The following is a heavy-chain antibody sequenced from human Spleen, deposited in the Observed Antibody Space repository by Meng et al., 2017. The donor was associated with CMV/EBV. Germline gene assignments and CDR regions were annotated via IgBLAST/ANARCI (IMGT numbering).Heavy chain of an antibody. D-gene: IGHD3-10*01. CDR2: IKQDGSEK. CDR3: ARDMTLRLPSGSGFDY. V-gene: IGHV3-7*03. J-gene: IGHJ4*01. CDR1: GFTFSSYW. Sequence: GESLKISCAASGFTFSSYWMSWVRQAPGKGLEWVANIKQDGSEKYYVDSVKGRFTISRDNAKNSLYLQMNSLRPEDTAFYFCARDMTLRLPSGSGFDYWGHGTLVTVSS.